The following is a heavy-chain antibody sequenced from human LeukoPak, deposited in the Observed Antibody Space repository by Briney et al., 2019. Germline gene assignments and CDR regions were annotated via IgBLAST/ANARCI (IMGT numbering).Heavy chain of an antibody. CDR1: GGSISSRSYC. D-gene: IGHD6-13*01. J-gene: IGHJ5*02. Sequence: IPSETLSLTCTVSGGSISSRSYCWGWVRQPPGKGLEWGGSIYYSGSTYYNPPLKSRVTIFVDTSKNHFSLKLSSVTAADTAVYYCGGGIAAACTGWFDPWGQGTLVTVSS. CDR2: IYYSGST. V-gene: IGHV4-39*02. CDR3: GGGIAAACTGWFDP.